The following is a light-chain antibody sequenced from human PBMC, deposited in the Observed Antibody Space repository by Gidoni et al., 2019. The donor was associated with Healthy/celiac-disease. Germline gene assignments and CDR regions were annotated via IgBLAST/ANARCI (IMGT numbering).Light chain of an antibody. CDR1: QSVRRS. V-gene: IGKV3-15*01. Sequence: EIVMTQSPANLSVSPGERATLACRASQSVRRSLAWYQQKPGQAPRLLIYAASTRATGIQARYSHSESGTEFTLTINRLQSEDCAVYYCQQYNNWPPWTFGQGTKVEIK. CDR3: QQYNNWPPWT. J-gene: IGKJ1*01. CDR2: AAS.